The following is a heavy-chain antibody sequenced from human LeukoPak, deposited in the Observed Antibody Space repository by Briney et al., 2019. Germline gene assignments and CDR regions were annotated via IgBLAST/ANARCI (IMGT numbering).Heavy chain of an antibody. CDR3: ARDIYSSGWYVSDY. CDR1: GFTFSSYS. Sequence: GGSLRLSCAASGFTFSSYSMNWVRQAPGKGLEWVSYISSSSSTIYYADSVKGRFTISRDNSKNTLYLQMNSLRAEDTAVYYCARDIYSSGWYVSDYWGQGTLVTVSS. V-gene: IGHV3-48*01. J-gene: IGHJ4*02. D-gene: IGHD6-19*01. CDR2: ISSSSSTI.